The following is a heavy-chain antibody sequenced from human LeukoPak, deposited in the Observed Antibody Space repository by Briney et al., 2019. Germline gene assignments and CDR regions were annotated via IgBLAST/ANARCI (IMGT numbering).Heavy chain of an antibody. J-gene: IGHJ3*02. Sequence: SETLSLTCTVSGGSISSYYWSWVRQPPGKGLEWIGYIYYTGSTYYNLSLKSRVTISVDTSKNQFSLKLNSVTAADTAVYYCARKSVAVRDAFDIWGQGTMVTVSS. CDR3: ARKSVAVRDAFDI. D-gene: IGHD6-19*01. V-gene: IGHV4-59*01. CDR2: IYYTGST. CDR1: GGSISSYY.